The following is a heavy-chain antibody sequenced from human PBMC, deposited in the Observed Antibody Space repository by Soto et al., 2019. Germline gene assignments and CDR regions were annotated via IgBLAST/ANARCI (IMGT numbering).Heavy chain of an antibody. J-gene: IGHJ1*01. CDR3: VKYDFWSGYFTGGPNFQH. CDR1: GFTFSSYA. Sequence: GSLRLSCSASGFTFSSYAMHWVRQAPGKGLEYVSAISSNGGSTYYADSVKGRFTISRDNSKNTLYLQMSSLRAEDTAVYYCVKYDFWSGYFTGGPNFQHWGQGTLVTVSS. V-gene: IGHV3-64D*06. D-gene: IGHD3-3*01. CDR2: ISSNGGST.